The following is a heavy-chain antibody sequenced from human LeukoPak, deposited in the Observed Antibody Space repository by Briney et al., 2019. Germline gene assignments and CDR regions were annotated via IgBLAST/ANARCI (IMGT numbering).Heavy chain of an antibody. D-gene: IGHD6-19*01. V-gene: IGHV4-59*01. CDR1: GGSISSYY. J-gene: IGHJ6*02. CDR2: IYYSGST. CDR3: ARLQYSSGWYAEPYGMDV. Sequence: SETLSLTCTVSGGSISSYYWSWVRQPPGKGLEWIGYIYYSGSTNYNPSLKSRVTISVDTSKNQFSLKLSSVTAADTAVYYCARLQYSSGWYAEPYGMDVWGQGTTVTVSS.